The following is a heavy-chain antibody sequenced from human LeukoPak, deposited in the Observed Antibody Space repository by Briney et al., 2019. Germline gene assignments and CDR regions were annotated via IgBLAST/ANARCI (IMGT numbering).Heavy chain of an antibody. CDR2: ISSSSSYI. Sequence: MPGGSLRLSCAASGFTFSSYSINWVRQAPGKGLEWVSSISSSSSYIYYADSVKGRFTISRDNAKNSLYLQMNSLRAEDTAVYYCARTKHPIQLWLRPDYYYGMYVWGKGITVTVSS. J-gene: IGHJ6*04. CDR3: ARTKHPIQLWLRPDYYYGMYV. CDR1: GFTFSSYS. D-gene: IGHD5-18*01. V-gene: IGHV3-21*01.